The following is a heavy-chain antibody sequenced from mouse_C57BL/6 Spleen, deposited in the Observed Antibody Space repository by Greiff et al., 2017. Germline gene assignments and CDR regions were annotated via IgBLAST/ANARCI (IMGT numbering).Heavy chain of an antibody. CDR2: ISDGGSYT. CDR3: AREGELRYYFDY. V-gene: IGHV5-4*01. Sequence: EVKVVESGGGLVKPGGSLKLSCAASGFTFSSYAMSWVRQTPEKRLEWVATISDGGSYTYYPDNVKGRFTISRDNAKNNLYLQMSHLKSEDTAMYYCAREGELRYYFDYGGQGTTLTVSS. D-gene: IGHD1-1*01. CDR1: GFTFSSYA. J-gene: IGHJ2*01.